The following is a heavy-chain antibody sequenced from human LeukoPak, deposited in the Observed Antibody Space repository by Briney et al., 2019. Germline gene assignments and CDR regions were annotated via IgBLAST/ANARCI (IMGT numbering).Heavy chain of an antibody. CDR3: ARAFSASKSCDY. CDR1: GYDFSTYG. V-gene: IGHV1-18*01. J-gene: IGHJ4*02. CDR2: IRPSNGNR. Sequence: GASVTVSCRTSGYDFSTYGITWVRQAPGQGLEYMGWIRPSNGNRNYAQKFQDRVTLTTDSSTSSVYMELRSLRSDDTAFYYCARAFSASKSCDYWGQGTLVTVSS. D-gene: IGHD6-19*01.